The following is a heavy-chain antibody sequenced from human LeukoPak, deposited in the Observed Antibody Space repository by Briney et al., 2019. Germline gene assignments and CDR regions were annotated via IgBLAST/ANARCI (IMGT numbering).Heavy chain of an antibody. CDR2: ISGSGGST. CDR3: ARDLDYYDSSAYAFDI. Sequence: PGGTLRLSCAASGFTFSSYGMSWVRQAPGKGLEWVSAISGSGGSTYYADSVKGRFTISRDNSKNTLYLQMNSLRAEDTAVYYCARDLDYYDSSAYAFDIWGQGTMVTVSS. V-gene: IGHV3-23*01. J-gene: IGHJ3*02. CDR1: GFTFSSYG. D-gene: IGHD3-22*01.